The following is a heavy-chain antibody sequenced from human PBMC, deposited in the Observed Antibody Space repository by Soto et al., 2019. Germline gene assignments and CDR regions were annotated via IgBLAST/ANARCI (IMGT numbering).Heavy chain of an antibody. CDR1: GVPISTDDYY. Sequence: SETLSLTCTVSGVPISTDDYYWTWIRQPPGKGLEWIGYIYYSGSTYSNWSLKSRVTISIDTSKNHFSLNLSSVTAADLAVYYCAREGSYSAYNFAHGIQLWSFDFWGQGALVTVSS. V-gene: IGHV4-30-4*01. J-gene: IGHJ4*02. D-gene: IGHD5-12*01. CDR3: AREGSYSAYNFAHGIQLWSFDF. CDR2: IYYSGST.